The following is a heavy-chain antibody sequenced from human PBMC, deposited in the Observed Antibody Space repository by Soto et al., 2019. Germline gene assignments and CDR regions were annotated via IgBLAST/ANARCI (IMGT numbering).Heavy chain of an antibody. D-gene: IGHD2-21*01. CDR1: GGSISSGGYS. Sequence: QLQLQESGSGLVKPSQTLSLTCTVSGGSISSGGYSWSWIQQPPGKGLEWIGSIYHSGSTYYNPSLKSRVTISVDRSKNQFSLNLSSVTAADSAVYYCAGVRGPFCGGECYPPTPNWFDPWGQGTLVTVSS. CDR2: IYHSGST. J-gene: IGHJ5*02. V-gene: IGHV4-30-2*01. CDR3: AGVRGPFCGGECYPPTPNWFDP.